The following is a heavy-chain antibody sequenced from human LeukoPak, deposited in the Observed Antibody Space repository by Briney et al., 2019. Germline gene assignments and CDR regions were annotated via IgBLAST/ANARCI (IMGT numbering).Heavy chain of an antibody. Sequence: GGSLRLSCAASGFTFSSYSMNWVRQAPGKGLEWVSSISSSSSYIYYADSVKGRFTISRDNAKNSLYLQMNSLRGEDTALYYCARAVSDHNSGYGMDVWGQGTTVTVSS. D-gene: IGHD3-10*01. CDR2: ISSSSSYI. J-gene: IGHJ6*02. V-gene: IGHV3-21*01. CDR1: GFTFSSYS. CDR3: ARAVSDHNSGYGMDV.